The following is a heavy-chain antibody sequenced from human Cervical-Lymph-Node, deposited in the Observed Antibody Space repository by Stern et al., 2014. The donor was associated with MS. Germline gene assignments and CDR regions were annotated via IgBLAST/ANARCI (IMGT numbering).Heavy chain of an antibody. J-gene: IGHJ4*02. CDR1: GYSFPNYW. D-gene: IGHD3-3*01. CDR3: ARGSGRDFFDY. Sequence: VQLVESGAEVKKPGESLKISCKGSGYSFPNYWIGWVRQIPGKGLEYMGIIYPGASEARYSPSFQGQVTFSADKSTDTAYLQWNSLKVSDTAMYYCARGSGRDFFDYWGQGALVTVSS. CDR2: IYPGASEA. V-gene: IGHV5-51*01.